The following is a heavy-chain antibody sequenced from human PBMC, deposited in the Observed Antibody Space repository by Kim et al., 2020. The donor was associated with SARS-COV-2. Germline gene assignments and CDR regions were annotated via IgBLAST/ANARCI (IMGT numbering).Heavy chain of an antibody. Sequence: GGSLRLSCAASGFTFSSYAMHWVRQAPGKGLEWVAVISYDGSNKYYADSVKGRFTISRDNSKNTLYLQMNSLRAEDTAVYYCARDPGASWLDYYYYGMDVWGQGTTVTVSS. V-gene: IGHV3-30*04. J-gene: IGHJ6*02. CDR1: GFTFSSYA. D-gene: IGHD2-2*01. CDR2: ISYDGSNK. CDR3: ARDPGASWLDYYYYGMDV.